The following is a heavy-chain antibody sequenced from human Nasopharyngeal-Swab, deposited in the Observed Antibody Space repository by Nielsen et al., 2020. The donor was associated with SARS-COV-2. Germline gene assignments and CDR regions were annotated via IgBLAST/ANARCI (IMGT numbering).Heavy chain of an antibody. Sequence: WIRQPPGKGLVWVSRINSDGSTISYADSMKGRFTISRDSAKNSLFLQMNSLRAEDTAVYYCAKPLKNYYDSSGPYDGFNIWGQGTLVTVSS. D-gene: IGHD3-22*01. CDR3: AKPLKNYYDSSGPYDGFNI. J-gene: IGHJ3*02. V-gene: IGHV3-74*01. CDR2: INSDGSTI.